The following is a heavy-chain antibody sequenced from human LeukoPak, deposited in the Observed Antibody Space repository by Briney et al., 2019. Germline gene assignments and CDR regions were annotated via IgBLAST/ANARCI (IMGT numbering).Heavy chain of an antibody. CDR1: GFTFSNYA. V-gene: IGHV3-30*01. CDR3: ARDSTYYYDSGSSGPHYFDN. J-gene: IGHJ4*02. D-gene: IGHD3-10*01. CDR2: ISSGGTYE. Sequence: SGGSLRLSCAASGFTFSNYAMHWVRQAPGKGLERVSLISSGGTYEYYADSVKGRFTISRDNSKNTLYLQLNSLRAEDTAVYYCARDSTYYYDSGSSGPHYFDNWGQGTLVTVSS.